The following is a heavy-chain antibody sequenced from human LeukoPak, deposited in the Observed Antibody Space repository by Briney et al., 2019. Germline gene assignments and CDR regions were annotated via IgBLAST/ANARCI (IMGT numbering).Heavy chain of an antibody. D-gene: IGHD2-2*01. CDR3: ARDVADCSGNRCYWLDH. CDR2: TSHDGRLK. V-gene: IGHV3-30*03. J-gene: IGHJ5*02. Sequence: GGSLRLSCAASGFTFSIYAMHWVRQAPGKGLEWVAVTSHDGRLKYYADSVKGRFTISKDTLKNTLYLQMNSLRAEDTAVYYCARDVADCSGNRCYWLDHWGQGTLVTVSS. CDR1: GFTFSIYA.